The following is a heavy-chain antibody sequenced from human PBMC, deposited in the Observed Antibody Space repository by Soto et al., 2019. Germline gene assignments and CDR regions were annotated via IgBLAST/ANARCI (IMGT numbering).Heavy chain of an antibody. V-gene: IGHV4-34*01. J-gene: IGHJ6*02. CDR1: GGSFSGYY. CDR2: INHSGST. D-gene: IGHD4-4*01. CDR3: ARGKRVRAYYYYGMDV. Sequence: SDTLSLTCAVYGGSFSGYYWSWIRQPPGKGLEWIGEINHSGSTNYNPSLKSRVTISVDTSKNQFSLKLSSVTAADTAVYYCARGKRVRAYYYYGMDVWGQGTTVTVSS.